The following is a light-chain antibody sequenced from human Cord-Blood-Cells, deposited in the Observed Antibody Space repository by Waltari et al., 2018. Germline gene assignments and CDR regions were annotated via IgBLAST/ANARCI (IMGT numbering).Light chain of an antibody. CDR2: DAS. CDR1: QDSSNY. J-gene: IGKJ2*03. Sequence: DIQMTQSPSSLSASVGDRVTIYCQANQDSSNYLNWYQQKPGKAPRLLINDASNWETGVPSRFSGSGSGTDFTLKISSVEPEDIGAYYCLQDTHRPRSFGQGTKVEIK. CDR3: LQDTHRPRS. V-gene: IGKV1-33*01.